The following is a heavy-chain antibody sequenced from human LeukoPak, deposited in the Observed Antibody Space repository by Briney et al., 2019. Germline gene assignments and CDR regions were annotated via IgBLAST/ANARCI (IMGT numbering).Heavy chain of an antibody. CDR3: ARDWETKGIHP. J-gene: IGHJ5*02. CDR1: GGSISSYY. V-gene: IGHV4-59*01. CDR2: IYYSGST. Sequence: SETLSLTCTVSGGSISSYYWSWIRQPPGKGLEWIGNIYYSGSTNYNPSLKSRVTISVDTSKNQFSLKLSSVTAPDTAVYYCARDWETKGIHPWGQGTLVTVSS. D-gene: IGHD1-26*01.